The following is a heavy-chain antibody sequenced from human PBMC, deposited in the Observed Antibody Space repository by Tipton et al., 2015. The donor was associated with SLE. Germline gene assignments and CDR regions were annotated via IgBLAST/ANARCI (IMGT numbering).Heavy chain of an antibody. D-gene: IGHD1-26*01. CDR3: AGVVGASDAFDI. J-gene: IGHJ3*02. V-gene: IGHV4-59*11. CDR1: GGSISSHY. Sequence: LRLSCTVSGGSISSHYWSWIRQPPGKGLEWIGYIYYSGSTNYNPSLKSRVTISVDTSKNQFSLKLSSVTAADTAVYYCAGVVGASDAFDIWGQGTMVTVSS. CDR2: IYYSGST.